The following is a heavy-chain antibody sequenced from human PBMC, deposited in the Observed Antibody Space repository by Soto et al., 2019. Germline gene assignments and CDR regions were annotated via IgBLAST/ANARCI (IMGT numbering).Heavy chain of an antibody. V-gene: IGHV3-33*01. CDR2: IWYDGSNK. CDR1: GFTFSSYG. D-gene: IGHD3-22*01. J-gene: IGHJ6*02. Sequence: GGSLRLSCAASGFTFSSYGMHWVRQAPGKGLEWVAVIWYDGSNKYYADSVKGRFTISRDNSKNTLYLQMNSLRAEDTAVYYCARSGYYYDSSGYYDYGMDVWGQGTTVTVSS. CDR3: ARSGYYYDSSGYYDYGMDV.